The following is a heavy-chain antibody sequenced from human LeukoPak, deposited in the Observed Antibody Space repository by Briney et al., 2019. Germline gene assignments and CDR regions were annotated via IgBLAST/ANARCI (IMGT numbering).Heavy chain of an antibody. CDR1: GFTFSSYW. Sequence: GSLRLSCAASGFTFSSYWMSWVRQAPGKGLEWVANIKQDGSEKYYVDSVKGRFTISRDNAKNSLYLQMNSLRAEDTAVFYCAKEIYGDPTGGRFQHWGQGTLVTVSS. CDR2: IKQDGSEK. J-gene: IGHJ1*01. V-gene: IGHV3-7*03. CDR3: AKEIYGDPTGGRFQH. D-gene: IGHD4-17*01.